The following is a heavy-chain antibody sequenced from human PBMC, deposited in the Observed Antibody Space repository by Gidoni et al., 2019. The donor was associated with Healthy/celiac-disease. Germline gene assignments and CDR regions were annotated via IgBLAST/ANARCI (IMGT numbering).Heavy chain of an antibody. CDR1: EGPFSSHA. Sequence: QVQLVQSGAEVTKPGSSVMVFCKASEGPFSSHAISWVRQAPGQGIEWMGGIIPIFGTANYAQKFQGRVTMTADKSTSTAYMELSSLRSEDTTVYYCARDGGSSWYPAGYLDYWGQGTLVTVSS. D-gene: IGHD6-13*01. CDR2: IIPIFGTA. CDR3: ARDGGSSWYPAGYLDY. V-gene: IGHV1-69*06. J-gene: IGHJ4*02.